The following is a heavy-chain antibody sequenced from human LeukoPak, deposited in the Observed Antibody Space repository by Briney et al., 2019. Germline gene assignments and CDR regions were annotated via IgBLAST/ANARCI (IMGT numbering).Heavy chain of an antibody. J-gene: IGHJ4*02. V-gene: IGHV3-15*01. CDR2: IKSKPDGGAI. D-gene: IGHD1-26*01. CDR3: TRDKLELRQFDY. Sequence: PGGSLRLSCAASGFTFSNAWMSWVRQAPGKGLEWVGRIKSKPDGGAIDYAAPVKGRFIISRDDSKDMLYLQMNGLKTEDTGVYYCTRDKLELRQFDYWGQGTLVTVSS. CDR1: GFTFSNAW.